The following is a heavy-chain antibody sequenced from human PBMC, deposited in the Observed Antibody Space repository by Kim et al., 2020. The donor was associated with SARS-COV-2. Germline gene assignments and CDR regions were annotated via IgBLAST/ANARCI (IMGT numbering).Heavy chain of an antibody. V-gene: IGHV1-69*13. CDR1: GGTFSSYA. CDR2: IIPIFGTA. J-gene: IGHJ6*03. Sequence: SVKVSCKTSGGTFSSYAISWVRQAPGQGLEWMGGIIPIFGTANYAQKFQGRVTITADESTSTAYMELSSLRSEDTAVYYCARVGREPAAMGYYYYYMDVWGKGTTVTVSS. CDR3: ARVGREPAAMGYYYYYMDV. D-gene: IGHD2-2*01.